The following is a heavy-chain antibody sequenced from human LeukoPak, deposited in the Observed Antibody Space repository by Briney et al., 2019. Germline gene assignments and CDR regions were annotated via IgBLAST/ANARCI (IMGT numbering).Heavy chain of an antibody. Sequence: ASVKVSCKASGGTFSSYTISWVRQAPGQGLEWMGRVSPKTGGTNYAQQFLGRVTMTRDTSISTAYMELSRLRSDDTAMYYCARDLMNAAADYWGQGTLVTVSS. CDR3: ARDLMNAAADY. V-gene: IGHV1-2*06. D-gene: IGHD6-13*01. J-gene: IGHJ4*02. CDR2: VSPKTGGT. CDR1: GGTFSSYT.